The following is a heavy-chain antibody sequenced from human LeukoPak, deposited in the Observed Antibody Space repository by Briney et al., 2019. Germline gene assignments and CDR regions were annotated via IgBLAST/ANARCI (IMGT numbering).Heavy chain of an antibody. CDR2: IFHTGHT. CDR1: GGSISSGDYP. CDR3: ARGFYGSGSQFDY. J-gene: IGHJ4*02. Sequence: PSQTLSLTCAVSGGSISSGDYPWSWIRQPPGKGLEWIGYIFHTGHTSYSPSLKSRVTISVDMSKNQLSLKLSSVTAADTAVYYCARGFYGSGSQFDYWGQGTPVTVSS. D-gene: IGHD3-10*01. V-gene: IGHV4-30-2*01.